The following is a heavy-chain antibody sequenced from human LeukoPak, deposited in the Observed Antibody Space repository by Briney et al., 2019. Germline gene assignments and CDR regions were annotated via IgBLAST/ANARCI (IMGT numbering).Heavy chain of an antibody. Sequence: PGGSLRLSCAASGFTFSNYGMHWVRQAPGKGLEWVAVISYDGSNKYYADSVKGRFTISRDNSKNTLFLRINSLRAEDTAVYYCAKARYTYGTYYFDYWGQGTLVTVSS. V-gene: IGHV3-30*18. D-gene: IGHD5-18*01. J-gene: IGHJ4*02. CDR3: AKARYTYGTYYFDY. CDR1: GFTFSNYG. CDR2: ISYDGSNK.